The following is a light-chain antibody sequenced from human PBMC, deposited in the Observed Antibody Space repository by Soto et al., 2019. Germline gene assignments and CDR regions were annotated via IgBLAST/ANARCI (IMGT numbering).Light chain of an antibody. J-gene: IGLJ2*01. V-gene: IGLV2-14*01. CDR2: DVT. Sequence: QSALTQPASVSGSPGQSITISCTGTSSDVGGYNYVSWYQQHPGKAPKLMIYDVTNRPSGVSNRFSGSKSGNTASLTISGLQAEDEADYYCTSYTISSPHVIFGGGTKLTVV. CDR3: TSYTISSPHVI. CDR1: SSDVGGYNY.